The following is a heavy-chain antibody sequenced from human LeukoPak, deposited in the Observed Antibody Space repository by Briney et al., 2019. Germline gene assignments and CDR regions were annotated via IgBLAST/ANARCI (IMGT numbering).Heavy chain of an antibody. V-gene: IGHV1-18*01. CDR3: ARVLGVAAVGHQDAFDI. CDR1: GYTFTSYG. J-gene: IGHJ3*02. D-gene: IGHD6-25*01. Sequence: ASVKVSCKASGYTFTSYGISWVRQAPGQGLEWMGWISAYNGNTNYAQKLQGRVTMTTDTSTSTAYMELRSLRSDDTAVYYCARVLGVAAVGHQDAFDIWGQGTMVTVSS. CDR2: ISAYNGNT.